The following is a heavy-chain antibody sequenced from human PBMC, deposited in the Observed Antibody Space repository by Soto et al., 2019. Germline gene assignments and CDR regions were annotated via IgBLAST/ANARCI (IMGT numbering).Heavy chain of an antibody. Sequence: SETLSLTCAVYGGSFSGYYWSWIRQPPGKGLEWIGEINHSGSTNYSPSLKSRVTISVDTSKNQFSLKLSSVTAADTAVYYCARGRGFWSGYFDYWGQGTLVTVSS. V-gene: IGHV4-34*01. D-gene: IGHD3-3*01. CDR1: GGSFSGYY. CDR2: INHSGST. J-gene: IGHJ4*02. CDR3: ARGRGFWSGYFDY.